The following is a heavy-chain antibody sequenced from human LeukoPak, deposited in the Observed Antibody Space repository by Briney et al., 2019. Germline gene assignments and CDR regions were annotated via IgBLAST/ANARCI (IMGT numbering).Heavy chain of an antibody. J-gene: IGHJ4*02. V-gene: IGHV3-23*01. Sequence: GGSLRLSCAASGFIFSSYAMHWVRQAPGKGLEWVSTINHNGGNTYYADSVKGRFTISRDNSKNTLYLQMNSLRAEDTAVYYCAKVYVWNEYYFDYWGQGTLVTVSS. CDR3: AKVYVWNEYYFDY. D-gene: IGHD1-1*01. CDR1: GFIFSSYA. CDR2: INHNGGNT.